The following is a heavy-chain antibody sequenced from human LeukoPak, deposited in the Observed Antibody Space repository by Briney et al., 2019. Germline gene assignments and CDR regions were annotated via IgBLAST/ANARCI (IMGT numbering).Heavy chain of an antibody. CDR2: IYSGGST. CDR3: AKDRSTVTTFLDY. D-gene: IGHD4-17*01. J-gene: IGHJ4*02. CDR1: GFTVSSNY. Sequence: GGSLRLSCAASGFTVSSNYMSWVRQAPGKGLEWVSIIYSGGSTFYADSVKGRFTISRDNSKNTLYLQMNSLRAEDTAVYYCAKDRSTVTTFLDYWGQGTLVTVSS. V-gene: IGHV3-53*05.